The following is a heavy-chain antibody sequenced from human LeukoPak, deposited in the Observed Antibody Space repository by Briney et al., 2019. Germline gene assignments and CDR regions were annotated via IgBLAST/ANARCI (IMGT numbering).Heavy chain of an antibody. CDR1: GGSVFSGGYY. CDR2: IYYSAST. J-gene: IGHJ4*02. Sequence: PSETLSLTCTVSGGSVFSGGYYWSWIRQHPGKGLEWIGYIYYSASTYYKPSLKSRVTISIDTSRAPFSLKLSSVTAADTAVYYCAWGPLGASFVDYWGQGTLVTVSS. CDR3: AWGPLGASFVDY. V-gene: IGHV4-31*03. D-gene: IGHD1-26*01.